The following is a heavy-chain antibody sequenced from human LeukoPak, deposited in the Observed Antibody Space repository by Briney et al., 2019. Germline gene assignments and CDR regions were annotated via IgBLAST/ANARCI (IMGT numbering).Heavy chain of an antibody. CDR2: INPNSGGT. CDR1: GYTFTSYY. V-gene: IGHV1-2*02. J-gene: IGHJ4*02. CDR3: ARAPLWYDILTGYYREPFDY. Sequence: ASVKLSCKVSGYTFTSYYMHWVRQAPGQGLEWMGWINPNSGGTNYAHKFQGRVTMTRDTSTSTAYKELTRLRSDDPAVYSCARAPLWYDILTGYYREPFDYWGQGTLVTVSS. D-gene: IGHD3-9*01.